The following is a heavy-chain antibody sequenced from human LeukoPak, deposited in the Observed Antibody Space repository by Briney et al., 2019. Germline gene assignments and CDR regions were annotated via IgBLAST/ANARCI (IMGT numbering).Heavy chain of an antibody. J-gene: IGHJ4*02. V-gene: IGHV3-15*01. CDR3: TANDNIIY. Sequence: GGSLRLSCVVSGFSFSSSWLSWVRQAPGKGLEWVGRIKNKIDGGTTDYAAPVKGRFTISRDDSKKTLHLQMSSLKTEDTALYYCTANDNIIYWGQGTLVTVSS. CDR2: IKNKIDGGTT. CDR1: GFSFSSSW. D-gene: IGHD2/OR15-2a*01.